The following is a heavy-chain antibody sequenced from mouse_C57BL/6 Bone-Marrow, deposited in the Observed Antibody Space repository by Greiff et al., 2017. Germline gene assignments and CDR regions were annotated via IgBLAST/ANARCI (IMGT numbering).Heavy chain of an antibody. CDR2: ISSGGDYI. V-gene: IGHV5-9-1*02. D-gene: IGHD1-1*01. Sequence: EVQLVESGEGLVKPGGSLKLSCAASGFTFSSYAMSWVRQTPEKRLEWVAYISSGGDYIYYADTVKGRFTISRDNARNTLYLQMSSLKSEDTAMYYCTRDQGNLLLRQGYAMDDWGQGTSVTVSS. CDR1: GFTFSSYA. CDR3: TRDQGNLLLRQGYAMDD. J-gene: IGHJ4*01.